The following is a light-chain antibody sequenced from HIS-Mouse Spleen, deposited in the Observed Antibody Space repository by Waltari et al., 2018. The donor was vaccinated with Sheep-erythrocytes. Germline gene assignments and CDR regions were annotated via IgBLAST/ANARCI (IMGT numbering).Light chain of an antibody. CDR3: QQRSNWPPIT. J-gene: IGKJ5*01. CDR2: DAS. Sequence: EIVFTQYPAPLSLSTGERATLSCRDSQSVSSYLAWYQQKPGQAPRLLIYDASNRATGIPARFSGSGSGTDFTLTISSLEPEDFAVYYCQQRSNWPPITFGQGTRLEIK. CDR1: QSVSSY. V-gene: IGKV3-11*01.